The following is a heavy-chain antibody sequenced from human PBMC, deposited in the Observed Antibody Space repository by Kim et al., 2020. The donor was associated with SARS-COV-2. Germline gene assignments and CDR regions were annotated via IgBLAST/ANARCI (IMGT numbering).Heavy chain of an antibody. V-gene: IGHV3-9*01. J-gene: IGHJ1*01. CDR3: AKDLFPRRMIVVVTPQD. D-gene: IGHD3-22*01. CDR2: ISWNSGSI. Sequence: GGSLRLSCAASGFTFDDYAMRWVRQAPGKGLEWVSGISWNSGSIGYADSVKGRFTISRDNAKNSLYLQMNSLRAEDTALYYCAKDLFPRRMIVVVTPQDWGQGTLVTVSS. CDR1: GFTFDDYA.